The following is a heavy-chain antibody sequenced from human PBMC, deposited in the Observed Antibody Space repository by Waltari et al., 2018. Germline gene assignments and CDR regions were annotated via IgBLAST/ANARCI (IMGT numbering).Heavy chain of an antibody. J-gene: IGHJ5*02. CDR1: HGSIRGYY. CDR3: AGHWNQDIWADSFDL. CDR2: TSPTAWT. Sequence: QVQLQESGPGLVKPSETLSLTCTVSHGSIRGYYWSWIRQPAGKGLEWSGFTSPTAWTDCNPSFKGRVTMSSDTSKSQGFLHLKSVTAAGTAGYYCAGHWNQDIWADSFDLWGQGTRVSISS. D-gene: IGHD2-15*01. V-gene: IGHV4-4*07.